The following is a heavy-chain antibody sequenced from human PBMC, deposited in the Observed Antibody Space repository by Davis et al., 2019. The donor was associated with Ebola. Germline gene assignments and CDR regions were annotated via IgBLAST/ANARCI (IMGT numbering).Heavy chain of an antibody. V-gene: IGHV3-48*02. Sequence: GESLKISCAASGFTFSSYSMNWVRQAPGKGLEWVSYISSSGSTIYYADSVKGRFTISRDNAKNSLYLQMNSLRDEDTAVYYCARDRGIVVVVAATLRFDYWGQGTLVTVSS. CDR3: ARDRGIVVVVAATLRFDY. D-gene: IGHD2-15*01. CDR1: GFTFSSYS. CDR2: ISSSGSTI. J-gene: IGHJ4*02.